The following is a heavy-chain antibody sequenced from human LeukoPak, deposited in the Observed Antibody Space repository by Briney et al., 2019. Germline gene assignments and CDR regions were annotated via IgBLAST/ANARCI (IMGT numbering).Heavy chain of an antibody. Sequence: PGGSLRLSCAASGFTFSSYWMHWVRQAPGKGLVWVSRINSDGSSSSYADSVKGRFTISRDNAKNTLYLQMNSLRAEDTAVYYCAKPDHNPGDAFDIWGQGTMVTVSS. D-gene: IGHD1-14*01. CDR1: GFTFSSYW. CDR3: AKPDHNPGDAFDI. CDR2: INSDGSSS. V-gene: IGHV3-74*01. J-gene: IGHJ3*02.